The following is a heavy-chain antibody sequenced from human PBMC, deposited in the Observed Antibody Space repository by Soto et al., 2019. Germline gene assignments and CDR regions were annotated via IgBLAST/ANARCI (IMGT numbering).Heavy chain of an antibody. Sequence: QVQLVLSGAEVKKPGASVKVSCKASGYTFTSYGINWVRQAPGQGLEWMGWISAYNGNTNYAQKLQGRVTMTTDTSTSTAYMELRSLRSDDTAVYYCARVITGTTFYYYYGMDVWGQGTTVTVSS. V-gene: IGHV1-18*01. CDR1: GYTFTSYG. CDR3: ARVITGTTFYYYYGMDV. CDR2: ISAYNGNT. D-gene: IGHD1-7*01. J-gene: IGHJ6*02.